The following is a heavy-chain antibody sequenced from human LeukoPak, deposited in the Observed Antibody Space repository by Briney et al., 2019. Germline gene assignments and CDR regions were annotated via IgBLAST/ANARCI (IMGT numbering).Heavy chain of an antibody. V-gene: IGHV3-48*01. CDR1: GFTFSSYS. D-gene: IGHD3-22*01. CDR3: ARGLPYDSSGFALFQH. Sequence: GGSLRLSCAASGFTFSSYSMNWVRQAPGKGLEWVSYISSSSSTIYYADSVKGRFTISRDNAKNSLYLQMNSLRAEDTAVYYCARGLPYDSSGFALFQHWGQGTLVTVSS. J-gene: IGHJ1*01. CDR2: ISSSSSTI.